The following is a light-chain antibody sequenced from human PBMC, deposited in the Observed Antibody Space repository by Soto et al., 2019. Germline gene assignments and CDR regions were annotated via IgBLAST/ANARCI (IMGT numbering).Light chain of an antibody. Sequence: EIVLTQSPATMSLSPGERATLSCRTSQSVSRNLAWYQQKPGQAPRLLIYDASQRATGIAARFSGSGSGTDFTRTISSLEPEDFALYYCQLRSNWPAFGGGTKVEIK. J-gene: IGKJ4*01. CDR3: QLRSNWPA. V-gene: IGKV3-11*01. CDR2: DAS. CDR1: QSVSRN.